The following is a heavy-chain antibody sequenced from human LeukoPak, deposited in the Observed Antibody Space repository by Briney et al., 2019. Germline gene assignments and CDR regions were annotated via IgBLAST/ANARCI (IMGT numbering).Heavy chain of an antibody. D-gene: IGHD6-13*01. V-gene: IGHV4-59*01. CDR3: ARDLTIEPAGNPIGY. Sequence: SETLSLTCTVSGGSISSYYWSWIRQPPGKGLEWIGDISYSGTTNYNSSLKSRVTISLDTSKNQFSLKLSSVTAADTAVYYCARDLTIEPAGNPIGYWGQGTLVTVSS. CDR1: GGSISSYY. J-gene: IGHJ4*02. CDR2: ISYSGTT.